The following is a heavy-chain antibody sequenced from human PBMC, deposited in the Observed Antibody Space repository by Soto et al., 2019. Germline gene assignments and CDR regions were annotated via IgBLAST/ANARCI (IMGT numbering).Heavy chain of an antibody. CDR2: ISYSGST. CDR3: ARGTSWQLPFDY. CDR1: SDSISSYY. Sequence: SETLSLTCTVSSDSISSYYWNWIRQPPGKRLEWIGYISYSGSTDYNPSLKSRVTISGDTSRNQFSLKVSSVTAADTAVYYCARGTSWQLPFDYWGQGTLVTVSS. J-gene: IGHJ4*02. V-gene: IGHV4-59*01. D-gene: IGHD6-13*01.